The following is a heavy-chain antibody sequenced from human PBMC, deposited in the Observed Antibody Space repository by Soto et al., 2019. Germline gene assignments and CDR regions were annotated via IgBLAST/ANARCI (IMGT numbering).Heavy chain of an antibody. CDR1: GGSISSSSYY. V-gene: IGHV4-39*01. CDR2: SYYSGST. CDR3: ASLLYYYDSSVYYYLGHYFDY. D-gene: IGHD3-22*01. Sequence: PSETLSLTCTVSGGSISSSSYYWGWIRQPPGKGLEGIGSSYYSGSTYYNPSLKSRVTISVDTSKNQVSLKLSSVSAADTAVYYCASLLYYYDSSVYYYLGHYFDYWGQRTLVTVSS. J-gene: IGHJ4*02.